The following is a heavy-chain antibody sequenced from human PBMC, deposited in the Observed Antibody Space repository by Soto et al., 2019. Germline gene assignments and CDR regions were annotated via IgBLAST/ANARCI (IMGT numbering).Heavy chain of an antibody. V-gene: IGHV3-23*01. CDR3: AKTRGTTVPSGTRTFDY. J-gene: IGHJ4*02. D-gene: IGHD1-1*01. CDR2: VAYNGDP. Sequence: DVQLLESGGGLAQPGGSLRLSCEASGFIFSHYAMTWVRQATGKGLEWVSTVAYNGDPYSPDSVKGRFTISRDNSRNTVTLQMTSLRAEDTAVYFCAKTRGTTVPSGTRTFDYWGQGTLVTVSS. CDR1: GFIFSHYA.